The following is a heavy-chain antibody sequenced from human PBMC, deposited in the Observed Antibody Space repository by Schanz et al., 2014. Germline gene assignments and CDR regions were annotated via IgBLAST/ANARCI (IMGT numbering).Heavy chain of an antibody. CDR1: GFTFSSYA. D-gene: IGHD1-26*01. CDR2: ISGSGDST. Sequence: EVQLLESGGGLVQPGGSLRLSCAASGFTFSSYAMNWVRQAPGKGLEWVSVISGSGDSTYYADSVKGRFTISRDNSKNTLYLQMNSLRAEDTAVYYCVKDLQRELLRDDHYYGMDVWGQGTTVTVSS. J-gene: IGHJ6*02. CDR3: VKDLQRELLRDDHYYGMDV. V-gene: IGHV3-23*01.